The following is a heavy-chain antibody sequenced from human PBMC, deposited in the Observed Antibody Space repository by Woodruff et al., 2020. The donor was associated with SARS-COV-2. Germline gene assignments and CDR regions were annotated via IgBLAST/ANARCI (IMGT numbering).Heavy chain of an antibody. CDR2: IYHSGST. D-gene: IGHD3-10*01. CDR3: AREGDNYRSWLDV. Sequence: PGKGLEWIREIYHSGSTNYNPSLKSRVTISVDKSKNQFSLNLNSVTAADTAVYYCAREGDNYRSWLDVWGTGTTVTVSS. V-gene: IGHV4-4*02. J-gene: IGHJ6*04.